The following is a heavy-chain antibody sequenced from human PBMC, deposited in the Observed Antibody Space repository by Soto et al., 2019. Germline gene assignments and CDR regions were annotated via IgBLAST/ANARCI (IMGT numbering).Heavy chain of an antibody. CDR1: GGSVSSGY. D-gene: IGHD2-15*01. Sequence: SETLSLTCSVSGGSVSSGYWTWIRQSPGKGLEWIGYIYLSGSINYNPSLKSRVTISVDTSKNQFSLKLSSVTAADTAVYYCASCSGAAFYGLDVWGQGTTVTVSS. CDR3: ASCSGAAFYGLDV. V-gene: IGHV4-4*08. J-gene: IGHJ6*02. CDR2: IYLSGSI.